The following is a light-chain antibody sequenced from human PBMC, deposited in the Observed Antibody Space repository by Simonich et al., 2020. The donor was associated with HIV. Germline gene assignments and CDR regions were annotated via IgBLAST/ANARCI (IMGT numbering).Light chain of an antibody. Sequence: DIVLKQSPATLSLSPGERATLSCRASQSVSSYLAWYQLKPGQAPRLLIYDASNRATGIPARFSGSGSGTDFTLTISSLEPEDFAVYYCQQRSNWYTFGQGTKLEIK. CDR2: DAS. V-gene: IGKV3-11*01. J-gene: IGKJ2*01. CDR1: QSVSSY. CDR3: QQRSNWYT.